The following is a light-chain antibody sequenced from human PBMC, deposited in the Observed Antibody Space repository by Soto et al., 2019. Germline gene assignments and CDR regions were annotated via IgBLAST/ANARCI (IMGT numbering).Light chain of an antibody. V-gene: IGKV3-20*01. CDR3: QQYGSSPHWT. CDR2: GAS. J-gene: IGKJ1*01. Sequence: EIVLTQSPGTLSLSPGERATLSCRASQSVSSSYLAWYQQKPGQAPRLLIYGASSRATGIPDRFSGSGSGTDFTLTISRLEPEDFAVYYCQQYGSSPHWTFGQGTKVAIK. CDR1: QSVSSSY.